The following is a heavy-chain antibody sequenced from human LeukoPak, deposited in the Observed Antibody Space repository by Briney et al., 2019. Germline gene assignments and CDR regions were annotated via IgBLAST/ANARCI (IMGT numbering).Heavy chain of an antibody. J-gene: IGHJ4*02. CDR1: GYTFGSYR. D-gene: IGHD3-10*01. CDR3: ARRQSSGSLFDC. Sequence: GEPLNSSGQGPGYTFGSYRIAWVRKLPGKGLGWMGIFIPGDSDTRHSPSFQGQVTISADKSIITAYLQWSSLKASYTAMYYCARRQSSGSLFDCWGQGTLVTVSS. CDR2: FIPGDSDT. V-gene: IGHV5-51*01.